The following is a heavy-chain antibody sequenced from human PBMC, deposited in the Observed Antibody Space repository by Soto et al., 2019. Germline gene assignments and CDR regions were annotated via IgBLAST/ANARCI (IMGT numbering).Heavy chain of an antibody. CDR3: ARLPGLNDDWIFDY. V-gene: IGHV4-31*03. D-gene: IGHD3-9*01. CDR2: IYYRGST. J-gene: IGHJ4*02. Sequence: QVQLQESGPGLVKPSQTLSLTCTVSGGSISSGGYYWSWIRQHPGKGLEWIGYIYYRGSTYYNPSLKSRVTISVDPSKNQFSLELSSVTAADTAVYYCARLPGLNDDWIFDYWGQGTLVTVSS. CDR1: GGSISSGGYY.